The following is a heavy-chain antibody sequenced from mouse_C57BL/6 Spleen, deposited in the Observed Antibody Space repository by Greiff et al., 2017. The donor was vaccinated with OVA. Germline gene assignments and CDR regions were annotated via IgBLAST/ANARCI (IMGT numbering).Heavy chain of an antibody. D-gene: IGHD2-10*01. CDR1: GYTFTSYW. J-gene: IGHJ2*01. V-gene: IGHV1-7*01. CDR3: VSYYGNYDAFDY. CDR2: INPSSGYT. Sequence: QVQLKESGAELAKPGASVKLSCKASGYTFTSYWMHWVKQRPGQGLEWIGYINPSSGYTKYNQKFKDKATLTADKSSSTAYMQLSSLTYEDSAVYYCVSYYGNYDAFDYWGQGTTLTVSS.